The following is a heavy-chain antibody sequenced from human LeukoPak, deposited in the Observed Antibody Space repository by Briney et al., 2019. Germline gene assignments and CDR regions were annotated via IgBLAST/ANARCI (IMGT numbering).Heavy chain of an antibody. V-gene: IGHV3-66*01. CDR3: ASDKYYDYVWGT. J-gene: IGHJ4*02. D-gene: IGHD3-16*01. CDR1: GFTASTNY. CDR2: IYSGGST. Sequence: GGSLRLSCAASGFTASTNYMSWVRQAPGKELEWVSVIYSGGSTYYADSVKGRFTISRDNSKNTLYLQMNSLRAEDTAVYYCASDKYYDYVWGTWGQGTLVTGSS.